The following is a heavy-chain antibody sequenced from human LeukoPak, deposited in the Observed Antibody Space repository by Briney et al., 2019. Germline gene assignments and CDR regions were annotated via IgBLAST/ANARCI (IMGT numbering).Heavy chain of an antibody. CDR3: ARRKVRYCSSGSCYNWFDP. Sequence: GESLKISCKASGYNFTSYWIGWVRQMPGKGLEWMGIIFPGDSDTKYSPSFQGQVTISADKSISTAYLQWSSLRASDTAIYYCARRKVRYCSSGSCYNWFDPWGQGTLVTVSS. V-gene: IGHV5-51*01. CDR2: IFPGDSDT. CDR1: GYNFTSYW. J-gene: IGHJ5*02. D-gene: IGHD2-15*01.